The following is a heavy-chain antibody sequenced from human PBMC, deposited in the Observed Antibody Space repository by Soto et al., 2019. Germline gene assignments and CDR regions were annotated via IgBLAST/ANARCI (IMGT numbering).Heavy chain of an antibody. J-gene: IGHJ5*02. CDR1: GGSISSGGYS. CDR2: IYHSGST. V-gene: IGHV4-30-2*01. CDR3: ARIPSP. Sequence: QLQLQASGSGLGKPSQTLSLTCAVSGGSISSGGYSWSWIRQPPGKGLEWIGYIYHSGSTYYNSSLKSRVTISVDRSKNQFSLKLSSVTAADMAVYYCARIPSPWGQGTLVTVSS. D-gene: IGHD2-21*01.